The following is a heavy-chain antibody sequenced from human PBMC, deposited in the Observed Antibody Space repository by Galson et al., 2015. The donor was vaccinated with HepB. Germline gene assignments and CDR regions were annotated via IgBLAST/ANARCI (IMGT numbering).Heavy chain of an antibody. D-gene: IGHD2-21*02. CDR2: IKYDGNNK. CDR3: VRDLGRVTAIPFH. Sequence: SLRLSCAVSGFTLSSSGMHWVRQAPGKGLEWVAVIKYDGNNKYYADSAKGRFTISRDSSKNTLYLQMNSLRGEDTAVYYCVRDLGRVTAIPFHWGQGTLVTVSS. J-gene: IGHJ4*02. V-gene: IGHV3-33*01. CDR1: GFTLSSSG.